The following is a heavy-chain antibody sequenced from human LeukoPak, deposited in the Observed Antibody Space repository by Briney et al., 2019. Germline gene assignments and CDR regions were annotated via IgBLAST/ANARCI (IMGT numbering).Heavy chain of an antibody. J-gene: IGHJ1*01. CDR3: ASEPNYYDSSGYYLVDKYFQH. CDR1: GGSISSGDSY. CDR2: IYYSGST. D-gene: IGHD3-22*01. V-gene: IGHV4-30-4*01. Sequence: PSETLSLTCTVSGGSISSGDSYWSWIRQPPGKGLEWIGYIYYSGSTYYNPSLKSRVTISVDTSKNQFSLKLSSVTAADTAVYYCASEPNYYDSSGYYLVDKYFQHWGQGTLVTVSS.